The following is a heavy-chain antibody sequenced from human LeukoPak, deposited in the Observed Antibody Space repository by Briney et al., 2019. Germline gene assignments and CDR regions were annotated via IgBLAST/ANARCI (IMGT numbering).Heavy chain of an antibody. Sequence: PGGSLRLSCAVSGFTFSTYNMNWVRQSPGKGLDWVSSISSGSGYIYYADSVKGRFTISRDNAKNSLYLQMNSLRAEDTAVYYCARDRSHNDAFDIWGQGTMVAVSS. CDR3: ARDRSHNDAFDI. CDR1: GFTFSTYN. J-gene: IGHJ3*02. CDR2: ISSGSGYI. V-gene: IGHV3-21*01.